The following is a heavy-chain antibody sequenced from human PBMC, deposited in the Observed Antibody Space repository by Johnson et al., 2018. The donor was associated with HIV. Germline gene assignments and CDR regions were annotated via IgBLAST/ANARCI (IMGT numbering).Heavy chain of an antibody. CDR1: RFTFISYA. V-gene: IGHV3-64*01. CDR2: ISSNGGST. J-gene: IGHJ3*02. CDR3: ARERLRAGAFDI. D-gene: IGHD6-13*01. Sequence: VQLVESGGGLVQPGGSLRLSCAASRFTFISYAMHWVRQAPGRGLEYVSAISSNGGSTYYANSVKGRFTISRDNSKNTLYLQMNSLRAEDTAVYYCARERLRAGAFDIWGQGTMVTVSS.